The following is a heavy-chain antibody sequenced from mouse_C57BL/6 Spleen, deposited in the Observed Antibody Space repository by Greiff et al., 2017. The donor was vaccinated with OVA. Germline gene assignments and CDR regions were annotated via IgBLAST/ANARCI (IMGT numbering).Heavy chain of an antibody. CDR2: IYPGSGNT. J-gene: IGHJ3*01. CDR3: AREGGYDYDWFAD. Sequence: VQLQQSGAELVRPGASVKLSCKASGYTFTDYYINWVKQRPGQGLEWIARIYPGSGNTYYNEKFKGKVTLTAEKSSSTAYMQLSSLTSEDSAVYFGAREGGYDYDWFADWGKGTLVTVSA. V-gene: IGHV1-76*01. CDR1: GYTFTDYY. D-gene: IGHD2-4*01.